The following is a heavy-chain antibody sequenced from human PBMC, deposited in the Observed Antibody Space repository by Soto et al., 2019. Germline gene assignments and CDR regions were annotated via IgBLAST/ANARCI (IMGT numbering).Heavy chain of an antibody. J-gene: IGHJ4*02. D-gene: IGHD3-22*01. Sequence: PGGSLRLSCAASGFTFSSYWMSWVRQAPGKGLEWVANIKQDGSDKYYVDSVKGRFTISRDNAKNSLYLQMNSLRAEDTAFYFCARATQSYYDTSGYYSYVHWGQGAQVTVSS. CDR2: IKQDGSDK. CDR1: GFTFSSYW. V-gene: IGHV3-7*03. CDR3: ARATQSYYDTSGYYSYVH.